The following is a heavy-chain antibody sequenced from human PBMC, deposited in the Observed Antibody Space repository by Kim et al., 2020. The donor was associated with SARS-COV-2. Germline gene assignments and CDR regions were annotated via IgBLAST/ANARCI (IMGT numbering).Heavy chain of an antibody. D-gene: IGHD3-22*01. Sequence: GGSLRLSCAASGFTFSSYAMSWVRQAPGKGLEWVSVIYSGGSSTYYADSVKGRFTISRDNSKNTLYLQMNSLRAEDTAVYYCAKDASFYYDSSGYYSRWVRGLDYWGQGTLVTVSS. CDR3: AKDASFYYDSSGYYSRWVRGLDY. V-gene: IGHV3-23*03. J-gene: IGHJ4*02. CDR1: GFTFSSYA. CDR2: IYSGGSST.